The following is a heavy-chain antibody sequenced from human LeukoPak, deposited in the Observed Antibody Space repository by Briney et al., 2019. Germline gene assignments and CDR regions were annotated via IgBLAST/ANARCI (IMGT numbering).Heavy chain of an antibody. V-gene: IGHV1-2*02. Sequence: ASVKVSCKASGYSFTDYYMHWVRQAPGQGREWMGWINPNSGGPNYAQKFQGRVTMTRDTSISTAYMELSRLRSDDTAVYYCALVGYCSGGSCYPFDHWGQGTLVTVSS. J-gene: IGHJ4*02. CDR1: GYSFTDYY. CDR3: ALVGYCSGGSCYPFDH. CDR2: INPNSGGP. D-gene: IGHD2-15*01.